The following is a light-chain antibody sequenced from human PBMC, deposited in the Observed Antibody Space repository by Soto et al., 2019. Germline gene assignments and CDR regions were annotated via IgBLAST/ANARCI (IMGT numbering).Light chain of an antibody. V-gene: IGKV1-33*01. CDR3: QQYGNLPPFT. CDR1: QDICNF. J-gene: IGKJ3*01. CDR2: DAS. Sequence: DIQMTQSPSSLSASVGDRVTITCQASQDICNFSNWYQQKPGKARKRLIYDASNLETGVPPRFSGSGSGTDFTFSISSLQPEDIATYYCQQYGNLPPFTFGPGTKVDIK.